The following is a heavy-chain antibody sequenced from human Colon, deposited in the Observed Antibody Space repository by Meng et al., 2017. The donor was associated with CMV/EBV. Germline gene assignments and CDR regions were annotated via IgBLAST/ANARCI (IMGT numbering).Heavy chain of an antibody. CDR1: EDTFNNYA. J-gene: IGHJ4*02. Sequence: QVQLVQSGAEVKKPGSSVTVSCKASEDTFNNYAFSWVRQAPGKGLEWMGGIIAGFGTAKFPQKFQDRVTLTRDTSITTAYMELSGLTSDDTAIYYCVRESWYFDFWGEGTLVTVSS. CDR2: IIAGFGTA. D-gene: IGHD6-13*01. V-gene: IGHV1-69*06. CDR3: VRESWYFDF.